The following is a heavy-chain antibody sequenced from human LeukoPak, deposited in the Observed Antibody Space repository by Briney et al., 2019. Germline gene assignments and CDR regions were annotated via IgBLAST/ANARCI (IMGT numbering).Heavy chain of an antibody. J-gene: IGHJ4*02. Sequence: PGGSLRLSCAASGFTFTDYWMTWVRQAPGKGLEWVANIKQDGSVKYYVDSVKGRFTISRDNAQNSLYLRMNSLRAEDTAVYYCARDEPDYWGQGTLVTVSS. CDR1: GFTFTDYW. CDR2: IKQDGSVK. CDR3: ARDEPDY. V-gene: IGHV3-7*01.